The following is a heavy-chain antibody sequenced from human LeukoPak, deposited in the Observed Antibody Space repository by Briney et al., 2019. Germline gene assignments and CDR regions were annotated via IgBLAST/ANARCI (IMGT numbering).Heavy chain of an antibody. V-gene: IGHV3-20*04. J-gene: IGHJ5*02. CDR3: ARDPVGYYDSSGPGGYWFDP. CDR2: INWNGDST. Sequence: GGSLRLSCAASGFTFDNYGMSWVRQAPGKGLEWVSGINWNGDSTGYADSVKGRFTISRDNAKNSLYLQMNSLRAEDTAVYYCARDPVGYYDSSGPGGYWFDPWGQGTLVTVSS. CDR1: GFTFDNYG. D-gene: IGHD3-22*01.